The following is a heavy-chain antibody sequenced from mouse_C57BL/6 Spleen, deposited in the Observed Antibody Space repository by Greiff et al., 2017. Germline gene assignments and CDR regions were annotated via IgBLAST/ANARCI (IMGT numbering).Heavy chain of an antibody. J-gene: IGHJ2*01. CDR3: AGSNYDY. D-gene: IGHD2-5*01. Sequence: VQLQQPGAELVKPGASVKLSCKASGFTFTSYWMPWVQQTPGEGLEWIGMIHPDSGSTNYNEQFKSKATLTVDKSSSTDYMQLSRLTSEDSAVYYCAGSNYDYWGQGTTLTVSS. CDR1: GFTFTSYW. CDR2: IHPDSGST. V-gene: IGHV1-64*01.